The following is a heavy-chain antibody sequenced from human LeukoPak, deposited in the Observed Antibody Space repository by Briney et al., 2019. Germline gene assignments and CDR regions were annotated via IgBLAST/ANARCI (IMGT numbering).Heavy chain of an antibody. CDR2: ISSSSSNI. Sequence: GGSLRLSCAASGFTFSSYSMNWVRQAPGKGLEWVSSISSSSSNIYYADSVKGRFTISRDNAKNSLYLQMNSLRAEDTAVYYCARARRGGRLRYFDYWGQGTLVTVSS. D-gene: IGHD1-1*01. V-gene: IGHV3-21*01. CDR3: ARARRGGRLRYFDY. J-gene: IGHJ4*02. CDR1: GFTFSSYS.